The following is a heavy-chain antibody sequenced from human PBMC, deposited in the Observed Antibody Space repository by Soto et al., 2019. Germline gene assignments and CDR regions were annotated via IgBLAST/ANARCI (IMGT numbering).Heavy chain of an antibody. Sequence: SETMCLTCTVSGGCIKSYDWAWIRQPPGKGLEWIGYIYYSGSINYNPSLKSRVTISVDTSKHQLSLKLSSVTAADMAVYYCARDPGRSRGWYKYAFDIWGQGTMVAVSS. V-gene: IGHV4-59*01. CDR1: GGCIKSYD. CDR3: ARDPGRSRGWYKYAFDI. CDR2: IYYSGSI. J-gene: IGHJ3*02. D-gene: IGHD6-19*01.